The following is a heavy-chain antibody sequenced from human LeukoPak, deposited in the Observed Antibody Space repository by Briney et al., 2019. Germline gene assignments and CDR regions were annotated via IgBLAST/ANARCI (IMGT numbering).Heavy chain of an antibody. D-gene: IGHD4-11*01. J-gene: IGHJ5*02. Sequence: ASVKVSCKASGYTFTGYYMHWVRQAPGQGLEWMGWINPNSGGTNYAQKFQGRVTMTRDTSISTAYMELSRLRSDDTAVYYCARQINGDYSNYASDPWGQGTLVTVSS. V-gene: IGHV1-2*02. CDR1: GYTFTGYY. CDR2: INPNSGGT. CDR3: ARQINGDYSNYASDP.